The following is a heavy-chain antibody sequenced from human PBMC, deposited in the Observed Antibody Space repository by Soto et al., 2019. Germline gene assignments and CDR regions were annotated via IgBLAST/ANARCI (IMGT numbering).Heavy chain of an antibody. D-gene: IGHD6-6*01. CDR3: AVYAPRHWFDS. CDR2: IYVGGYT. CDR1: GFTVSNNY. J-gene: IGHJ5*01. V-gene: IGHV3-66*01. Sequence: EVQLVESGGDLVQPGGSLRLSCAASGFTVSNNYMTWVRQAPGKGLEWVSLIYVGGYTYYADSVKGRFTISRDNSKNTLYLQMNSQRAEDTAVYYCAVYAPRHWFDSWGQRTLVTVSS.